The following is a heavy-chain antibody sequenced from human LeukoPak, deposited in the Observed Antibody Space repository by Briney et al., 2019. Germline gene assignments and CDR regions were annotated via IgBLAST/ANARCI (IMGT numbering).Heavy chain of an antibody. CDR3: ERGHSVSGFDY. V-gene: IGHV4-34*01. D-gene: IGHD5/OR15-5a*01. J-gene: IGHJ4*02. CDR2: INHSGDT. CDR1: GGSFSGYY. Sequence: SSETLSLTCGVSGGSFSGYYWTWIRQPPGKGLEWIGEINHSGDTNSNPSLKSRVTISVDTSKSQFSLKLGSVTAADTAVYYCERGHSVSGFDYWGQGALVSVSS.